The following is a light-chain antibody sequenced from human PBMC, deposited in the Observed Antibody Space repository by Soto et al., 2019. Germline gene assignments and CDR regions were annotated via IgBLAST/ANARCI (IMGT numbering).Light chain of an antibody. CDR1: QTITRL. V-gene: IGKV1-5*01. CDR2: DAS. J-gene: IGKJ1*01. Sequence: DIQMTQSPSTLSSSVGDRVAITCLSSQTITRLMAWYQQKPGKAPKLLIYDASTLESGVPSRFSGSRSGTEFTLTISSLQPDDFATYYCQQYNSYSWTFGQGTKVDIK. CDR3: QQYNSYSWT.